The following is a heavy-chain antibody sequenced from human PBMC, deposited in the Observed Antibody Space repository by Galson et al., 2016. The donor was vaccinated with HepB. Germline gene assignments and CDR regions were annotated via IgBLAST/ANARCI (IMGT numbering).Heavy chain of an antibody. CDR2: INPSGGST. CDR1: GNTFTNYY. V-gene: IGHV1-46*03. J-gene: IGHJ3*02. D-gene: IGHD4-17*01. Sequence: SVKVSCKASGNTFTNYYINWVRQAPGQGLEWMGMINPSGGSTTYAQKFQGRVTMTRDTSTSTVYMDLSSLRSEDTAVYFCTRVAFDYGDYGDAFDIWGQGTMITVS. CDR3: TRVAFDYGDYGDAFDI.